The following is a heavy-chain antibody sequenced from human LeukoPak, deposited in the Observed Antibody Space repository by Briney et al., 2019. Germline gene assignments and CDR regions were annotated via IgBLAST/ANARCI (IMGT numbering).Heavy chain of an antibody. J-gene: IGHJ4*02. CDR2: ISGSGGST. CDR1: GFTFSSYA. D-gene: IGHD3-22*01. V-gene: IGHV3-23*01. CDR3: AKGGRYYYDSSGYLYGNY. Sequence: GGSLRLSCAASGFTFSSYAMSWVRQAPGKGLEWVSAISGSGGSTYYADSVKGRFTISRDNSKNTLYLQMNSLRAKDTAVYYCAKGGRYYYDSSGYLYGNYWGQGTLVTVSS.